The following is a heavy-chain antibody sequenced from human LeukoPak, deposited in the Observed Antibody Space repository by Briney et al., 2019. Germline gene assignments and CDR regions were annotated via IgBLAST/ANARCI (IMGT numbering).Heavy chain of an antibody. Sequence: SETLSLTCTVSGGSISSYYWSWIRQPAGKGLEWIGRIYTSGSTNYNPSLKGRVTMSVDTSKNQFSLKLSSVTAADTAVYYCARDGDDCSSTSCYSGDWFDPWGQGTLVTVSS. D-gene: IGHD2-2*01. J-gene: IGHJ5*02. CDR2: IYTSGST. V-gene: IGHV4-4*07. CDR1: GGSISSYY. CDR3: ARDGDDCSSTSCYSGDWFDP.